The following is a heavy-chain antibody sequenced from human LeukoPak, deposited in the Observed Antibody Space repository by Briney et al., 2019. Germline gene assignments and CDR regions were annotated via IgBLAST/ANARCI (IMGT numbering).Heavy chain of an antibody. CDR1: GGSISTYY. Sequence: SETLSLTCTVSGGSISTYYWSWIRQPPGKGLEWIGYIYNSGSTNYNPSLKSRVTISVDTSKNQFSLKLSSVTAADTAVYYCARGQTIVGATGDYWGQGTLVTVSS. D-gene: IGHD1-26*01. V-gene: IGHV4-59*12. J-gene: IGHJ4*02. CDR2: IYNSGST. CDR3: ARGQTIVGATGDY.